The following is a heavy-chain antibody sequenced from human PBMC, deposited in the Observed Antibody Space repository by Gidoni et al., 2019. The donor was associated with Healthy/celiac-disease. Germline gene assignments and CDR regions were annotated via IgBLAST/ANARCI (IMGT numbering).Heavy chain of an antibody. D-gene: IGHD2-2*01. CDR2: IYYIGST. Sequence: QVHLQESFPGLVKPSETLSLTCTVSGGSISSYYWSWIRQPPVKGLEWIGFIYYIGSTNYNPSLKSRVNISVDTSKNQLDLKLSAVTAADTAVYYCERLVSAAALNWGQGTLVTVSS. V-gene: IGHV4-59*01. J-gene: IGHJ4*02. CDR3: ERLVSAAALN. CDR1: GGSISSYY.